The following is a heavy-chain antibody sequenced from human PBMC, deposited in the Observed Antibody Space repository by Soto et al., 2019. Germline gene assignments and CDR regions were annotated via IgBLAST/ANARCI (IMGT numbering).Heavy chain of an antibody. D-gene: IGHD6-19*01. V-gene: IGHV3-30*04. CDR2: ISYDGSNK. CDR1: GFTFSSYA. Sequence: GGSLILSCAASGFTFSSYAMHWVRQAPGKGLEWVAVISYDGSNKYYADSVKGRLTISRDNSKKTLYLQMNSLRAEDTAVYYCARDAHRPAVAGSYYYYGMDVWGQGTTVTVSS. J-gene: IGHJ6*02. CDR3: ARDAHRPAVAGSYYYYGMDV.